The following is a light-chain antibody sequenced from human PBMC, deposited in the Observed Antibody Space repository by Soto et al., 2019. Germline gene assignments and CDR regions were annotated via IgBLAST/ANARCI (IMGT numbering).Light chain of an antibody. J-gene: IGLJ3*02. CDR2: EVT. Sequence: QSALTQPPSASGSPGQSVTISCTGTSRDDGGYKYVSWYQQYPGRAPKLMIYEVTTRPSWVPDRFSGSKSGNTASLTVSGLQAEDEADYYCSSYAASNNFYFVFGGGTKLTVL. V-gene: IGLV2-8*01. CDR1: SRDDGGYKY. CDR3: SSYAASNNFYFV.